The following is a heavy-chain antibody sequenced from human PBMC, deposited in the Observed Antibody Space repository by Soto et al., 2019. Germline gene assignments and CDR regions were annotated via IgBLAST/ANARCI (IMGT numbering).Heavy chain of an antibody. J-gene: IGHJ6*02. V-gene: IGHV1-69*01. Sequence: QVQLVQSGAEVKKPGSSVKVSCKASGGTFSTHAIIWVRQAPGHGLEWMGGIIPISGTTYYTQQFQGRVTITADEPTSTAFMELSSLKSADTAVLYCARGYCTGGNCYSGMDVWGQGTMVTVSS. CDR1: GGTFSTHA. CDR2: IIPISGTT. D-gene: IGHD2-8*02. CDR3: ARGYCTGGNCYSGMDV.